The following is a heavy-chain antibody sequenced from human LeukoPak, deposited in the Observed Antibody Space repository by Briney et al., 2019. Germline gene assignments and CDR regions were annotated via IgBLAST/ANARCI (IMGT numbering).Heavy chain of an antibody. CDR1: GFTFSSYA. D-gene: IGHD3-9*01. CDR3: AEDGPEVTGYWGSPPANWFDP. J-gene: IGHJ5*02. V-gene: IGHV3-23*01. CDR2: ISGSGGST. Sequence: GGSLRLSCAASGFTFSSYAMSWVRQAPGKGLEWVSAISGSGGSTYYADSVKGRFTISRDNSKNTLYLQMNSLRAEDTAVYYCAEDGPEVTGYWGSPPANWFDPWGQGTLVTVSS.